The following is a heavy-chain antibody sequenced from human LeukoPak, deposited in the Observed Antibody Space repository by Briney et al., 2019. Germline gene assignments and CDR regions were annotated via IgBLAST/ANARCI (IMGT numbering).Heavy chain of an antibody. CDR1: GGSVSSDNYY. D-gene: IGHD6-6*01. Sequence: SETLSLTCTVSGGSVSSDNYYWTWTRQPPGKGLEWIGYISYSGSTNYNPSLKSRVTISVDTSKNQFSLKLSSVTAADTVVYYCARTSYSSSVDYWGQGTLVTVSS. V-gene: IGHV4-61*01. CDR3: ARTSYSSSVDY. J-gene: IGHJ4*02. CDR2: ISYSGST.